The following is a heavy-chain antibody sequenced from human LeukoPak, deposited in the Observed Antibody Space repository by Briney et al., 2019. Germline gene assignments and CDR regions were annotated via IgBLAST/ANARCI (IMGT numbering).Heavy chain of an antibody. Sequence: GGSLRLSCAASGFSSSNFTMNWVRQAPGKGLEWVSSISSSSTYIYYADSVKGRFTISRDNAKNSLFLQMNSLRAEDTAVYYCARVGIVVVVAYAFDIWGQGTMVTVSS. D-gene: IGHD2-15*01. CDR1: GFSSSNFT. CDR3: ARVGIVVVVAYAFDI. J-gene: IGHJ3*02. V-gene: IGHV3-21*01. CDR2: ISSSSTYI.